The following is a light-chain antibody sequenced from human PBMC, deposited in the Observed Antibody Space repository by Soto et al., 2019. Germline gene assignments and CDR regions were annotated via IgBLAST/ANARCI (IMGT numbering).Light chain of an antibody. J-gene: IGKJ5*01. CDR2: AAS. CDR3: QQRHMWPIT. CDR1: QSISRW. V-gene: IGKV1-12*01. Sequence: DIQMTQSPSFVSASVGDRVTITCRASQSISRWLAWYQQKPGKAPKLLIYAASSLQGGVPSTFSGSGSGTDFTLTISSLEPEDSAVYYCQQRHMWPITFGQGTRLEIK.